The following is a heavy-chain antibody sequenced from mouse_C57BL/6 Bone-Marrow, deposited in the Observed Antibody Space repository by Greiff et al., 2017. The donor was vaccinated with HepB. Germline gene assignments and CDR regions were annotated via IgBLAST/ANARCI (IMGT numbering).Heavy chain of an antibody. Sequence: EVKVVESGGGLVKPGGSLKLSCAASGFTFSDYGMHWVRQAPEKGLEWVAYISSGSSTIYYADTVKGRFTISRDNAKNTLFLQMTSLRSEDTAMYYCARMWDYGSSYVDYWGQGTTLTVSS. CDR3: ARMWDYGSSYVDY. V-gene: IGHV5-17*01. CDR2: ISSGSSTI. D-gene: IGHD1-1*01. CDR1: GFTFSDYG. J-gene: IGHJ2*01.